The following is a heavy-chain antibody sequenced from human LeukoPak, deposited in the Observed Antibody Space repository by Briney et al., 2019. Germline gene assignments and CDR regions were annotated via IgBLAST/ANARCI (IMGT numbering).Heavy chain of an antibody. J-gene: IGHJ3*02. D-gene: IGHD3-10*01. CDR3: AKSNGYGLVDI. CDR2: INHSGST. Sequence: SETLSLTCAVYGGSFSGYYWSWIRQPPGKGLEWIGEINHSGSTNYNPSLKSRVTISVDTSKNQFSLKLYSVTAADTAVYYCAKSNGYGLVDIWGQGTMVTVSS. V-gene: IGHV4-34*01. CDR1: GGSFSGYY.